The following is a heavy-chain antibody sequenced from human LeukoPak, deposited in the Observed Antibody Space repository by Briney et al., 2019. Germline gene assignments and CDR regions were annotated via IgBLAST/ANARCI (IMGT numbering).Heavy chain of an antibody. CDR2: ISTDSGDA. CDR1: GYPFTGCH. Sequence: ASVKVSCKASGYPFTGCHVHWVRQAPGQGLEWMGRISTDSGDADIAQKFQGRVTMTRDTSISTAYMELSRLTSDDSAVYYCAGLGSTVKGRIDPWGQGTSVTVSS. CDR3: AGLGSTVKGRIDP. D-gene: IGHD5/OR15-5a*01. J-gene: IGHJ5*02. V-gene: IGHV1-2*02.